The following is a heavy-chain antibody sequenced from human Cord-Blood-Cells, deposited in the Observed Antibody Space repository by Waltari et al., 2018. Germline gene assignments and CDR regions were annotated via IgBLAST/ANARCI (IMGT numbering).Heavy chain of an antibody. V-gene: IGHV3-30-3*01. CDR1: GFTFSSYA. Sequence: QVQLVESGGGVVQPGRSLRLSCAASGFTFSSYAMHWVCQAPGKGLEWVAVISYDGSNKYYADSVKGRFTISRDNSKNTLYLQMNSLRAEDTAVYYCARGGGYNWNYYFDYWGQGTLVTVSS. J-gene: IGHJ4*02. CDR2: ISYDGSNK. D-gene: IGHD1-7*01. CDR3: ARGGGYNWNYYFDY.